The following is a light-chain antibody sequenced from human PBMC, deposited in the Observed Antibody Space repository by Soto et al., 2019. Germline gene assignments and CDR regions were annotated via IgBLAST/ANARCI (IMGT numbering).Light chain of an antibody. CDR3: ASFRSGTILV. Sequence: QSVLTQPASVSGSPGQSVTISCTGPRSDIGDSNFISWYQHSPGKAPRLLIYQVNNRPSGVSGRFSGSKAGNTASLTISGLLDDDEADYFCASFRSGTILVFGSGTKATVL. CDR1: RSDIGDSNF. V-gene: IGLV2-14*01. CDR2: QVN. J-gene: IGLJ1*01.